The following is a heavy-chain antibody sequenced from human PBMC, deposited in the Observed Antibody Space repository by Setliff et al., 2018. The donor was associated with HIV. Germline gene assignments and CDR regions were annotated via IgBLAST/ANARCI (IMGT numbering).Heavy chain of an antibody. D-gene: IGHD5-18*01. V-gene: IGHV1-8*02. CDR2: MNPTSGNT. CDR3: ARRFGYSYGFWFFED. Sequence: ASVKVSCKASGYTFTGHDLHWVRQAPGQGLEWVAWMNPTSGNTGSAQRFQGRVTMTRNTSITTAYLEVKSLNHDDTATYYCARRFGYSYGFWFFEDWGQGTRVTVSS. CDR1: GYTFTGHD. J-gene: IGHJ4*02.